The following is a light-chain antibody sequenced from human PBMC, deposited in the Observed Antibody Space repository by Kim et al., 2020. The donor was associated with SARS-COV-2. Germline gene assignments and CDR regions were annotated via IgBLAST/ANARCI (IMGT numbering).Light chain of an antibody. CDR2: QDA. J-gene: IGLJ2*01. Sequence: VSPGQTASISCSGDKLGDKYAYWYQQKPGPSPVLVIYQDAKRPSGIPERFSGSNSGNTATLTISGAQAMDEADYYCQAWDITTVVFGGGTQLTVL. CDR3: QAWDITTVV. CDR1: KLGDKY. V-gene: IGLV3-1*01.